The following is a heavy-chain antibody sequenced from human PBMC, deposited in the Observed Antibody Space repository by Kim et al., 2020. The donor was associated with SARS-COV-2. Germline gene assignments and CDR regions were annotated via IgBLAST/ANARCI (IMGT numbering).Heavy chain of an antibody. Sequence: GGSLRLSCAASGFTFDDYAMHWVRQAPGKGLEWVSGISWNSGSIGYADSVKGRFTISRDNAKNSLYLQMNSLRAEDTALYYCAKDMSSSVWTGFDPWGQGTLVTVSS. CDR2: ISWNSGSI. V-gene: IGHV3-9*01. CDR3: AKDMSSSVWTGFDP. J-gene: IGHJ5*02. D-gene: IGHD3-16*01. CDR1: GFTFDDYA.